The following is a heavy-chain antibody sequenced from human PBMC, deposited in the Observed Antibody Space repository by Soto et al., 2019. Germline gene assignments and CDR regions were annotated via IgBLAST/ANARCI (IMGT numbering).Heavy chain of an antibody. CDR3: ARVATTITYAMDV. CDR2: VYHTGST. D-gene: IGHD4-17*01. Sequence: QLKLQESGSGLVKPSQTLSLTCVVSGGSITSVGYSWNWSRQPPGKGLEWIGYVYHTGSTFYNPSLNSRGTISVDRSKIQFSLDLISVTAADTAVYFCARVATTITYAMDVWGPGTTVIVSS. CDR1: GGSITSVGYS. J-gene: IGHJ6*02. V-gene: IGHV4-30-2*01.